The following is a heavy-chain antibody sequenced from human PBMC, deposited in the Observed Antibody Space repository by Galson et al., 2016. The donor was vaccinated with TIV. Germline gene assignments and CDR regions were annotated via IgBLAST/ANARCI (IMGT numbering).Heavy chain of an antibody. J-gene: IGHJ4*02. D-gene: IGHD3-16*01. CDR2: INPDSDVT. CDR3: ARAGRGRNYDY. Sequence: SVKVSCKASGYTFRFNGYYLHWVRQAPGQGLEWMGWINPDSDVTKYAQKFQGRVTMTSDTSSSTAYMEMTSLTSDDTAVYYCARAGRGRNYDYWGQGTLVTVST. CDR1: GYTFRFNGYY. V-gene: IGHV1-2*02.